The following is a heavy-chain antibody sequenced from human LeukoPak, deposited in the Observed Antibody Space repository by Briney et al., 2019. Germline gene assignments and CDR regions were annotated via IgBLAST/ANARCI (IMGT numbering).Heavy chain of an antibody. CDR3: ARGDSSSWYSSFDY. CDR2: ISSSSSYI. J-gene: IGHJ4*02. V-gene: IGHV3-21*01. Sequence: GGSLRLSCAASGFTFSSYSMNWVRQAPGKGREWVSSISSSSSYIYYADSVKGRFTISRDNAKNSLYLQMNSLRAEDTAVYYCARGDSSSWYSSFDYWGQGTLVTVSS. CDR1: GFTFSSYS. D-gene: IGHD6-13*01.